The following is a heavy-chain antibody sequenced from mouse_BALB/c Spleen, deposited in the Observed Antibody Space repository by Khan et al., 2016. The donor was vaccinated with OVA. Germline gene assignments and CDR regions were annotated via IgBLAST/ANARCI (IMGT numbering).Heavy chain of an antibody. Sequence: VKLLESGAELARPGASVKLSCKASGYSFTSYWMQWVKQRPGQGLEWIGAIYPGDGDTRYTQKFKGKATLTVDNSSSTAYMQLSSLASEDSAIYYCAIGRYGSWYFDVWGAGTTVTVSS. D-gene: IGHD2-1*01. CDR2: IYPGDGDT. J-gene: IGHJ1*01. V-gene: IGHV1-87*01. CDR3: AIGRYGSWYFDV. CDR1: GYSFTSYW.